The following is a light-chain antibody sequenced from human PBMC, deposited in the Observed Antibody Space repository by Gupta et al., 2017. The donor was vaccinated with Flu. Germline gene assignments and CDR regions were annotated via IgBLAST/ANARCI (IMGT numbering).Light chain of an antibody. Sequence: EIVLTQSPAALSLSAGERVTLSCRASQSVRDYLAWYHQRPGQSPRLLIYDASNRATDVPARLNAGGSETDFTLTISGLEPEDSGIFNGQRGNNWPLTFGGGTKVE. CDR1: QSVRDY. V-gene: IGKV3-11*01. CDR2: DAS. J-gene: IGKJ4*01. CDR3: QRGNNWPLT.